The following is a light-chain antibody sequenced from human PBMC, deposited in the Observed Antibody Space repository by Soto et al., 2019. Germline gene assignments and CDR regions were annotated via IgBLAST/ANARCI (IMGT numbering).Light chain of an antibody. CDR1: QGISNY. V-gene: IGKV1-27*01. CDR3: QKYNSTILT. Sequence: DIQMTQSPSSLSASVGARFTITCRASQGISNYLAWYQQKPGKVPKLLIYAASTLQSGVPSRFSGSEYGTDLTITISSLQPEDVETYYCQKYNSTILTFGGGKKVDIK. J-gene: IGKJ4*01. CDR2: AAS.